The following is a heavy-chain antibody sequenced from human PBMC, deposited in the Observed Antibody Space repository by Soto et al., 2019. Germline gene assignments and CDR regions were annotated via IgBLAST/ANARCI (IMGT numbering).Heavy chain of an antibody. D-gene: IGHD5-12*01. CDR3: TRAVGSGYYSTPGKSDY. Sequence: PGGSLRLSCAASGFTFSNYGMHWVRQAPGKGLEWVAVLWYDGSNKYYADSVKGRFTISRDNSTNTLYLQMNSLRVEDTAVYYCTRAVGSGYYSTPGKSDYWGQGTLVTVSS. CDR1: GFTFSNYG. J-gene: IGHJ4*02. CDR2: LWYDGSNK. V-gene: IGHV3-33*01.